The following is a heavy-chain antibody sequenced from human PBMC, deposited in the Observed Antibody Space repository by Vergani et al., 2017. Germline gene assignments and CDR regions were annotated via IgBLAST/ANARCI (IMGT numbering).Heavy chain of an antibody. J-gene: IGHJ4*02. CDR3: ARGGFYCSGGGGYSGVLDY. Sequence: QVQLQQWGAGLLKPSETLSLTCAVYGGSFSGYYWSWIRQPPGKGLEWIGEINHSGSTNYNPSLKSRVTISVDTSKNQFSLKLSSVTAADSAVYYCARGGFYCSGGGGYSGVLDYWRRGTLVTVSS. D-gene: IGHD2-15*01. CDR2: INHSGST. CDR1: GGSFSGYY. V-gene: IGHV4-34*01.